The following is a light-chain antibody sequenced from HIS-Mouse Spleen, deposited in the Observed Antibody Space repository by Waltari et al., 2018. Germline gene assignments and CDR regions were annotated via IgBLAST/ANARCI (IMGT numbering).Light chain of an antibody. V-gene: IGLV2-14*01. CDR3: SSYTSSSTPYV. CDR2: EVS. Sequence: QSALTQPASVSGSPGQSITISCTGTSSDVGGYTYVSWYQPHPGKAPKLMLYEVSNRPSGVSNRFSGSKSGNTASLTISGLQAEDEADYYCSSYTSSSTPYVFGTGTKVTVL. J-gene: IGLJ1*01. CDR1: SSDVGGYTY.